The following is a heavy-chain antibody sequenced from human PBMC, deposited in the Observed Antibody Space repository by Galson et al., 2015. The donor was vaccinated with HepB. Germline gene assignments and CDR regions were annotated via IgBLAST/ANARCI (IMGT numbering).Heavy chain of an antibody. V-gene: IGHV4-34*01. Sequence: LSLTCAVSGGSFSDYSWTWIRHFPGKGLEWIGEINHGGSTNYNPSLKSRVTILMNTSKNQFSLNLTSVTAADTALYYCARANDYGPNLDSWGQGSLVTVSS. D-gene: IGHD4/OR15-4a*01. CDR3: ARANDYGPNLDS. CDR1: GGSFSDYS. CDR2: INHGGST. J-gene: IGHJ4*02.